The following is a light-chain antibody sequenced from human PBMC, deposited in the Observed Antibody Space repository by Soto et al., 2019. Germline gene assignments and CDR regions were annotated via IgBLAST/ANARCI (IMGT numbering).Light chain of an antibody. V-gene: IGKV3-20*01. CDR2: GAS. CDR3: QQYCKPALT. CDR1: QSVSISY. Sequence: EIVSTPSPDTLSLSPGERATLSCRASQSVSISYLAWYQHTPGQAPSPLIYGASSSATGTPARFRGSGSGTDFTLTISRLEPEDFAVYYCQQYCKPALTFGQGTKVDI. J-gene: IGKJ4*01.